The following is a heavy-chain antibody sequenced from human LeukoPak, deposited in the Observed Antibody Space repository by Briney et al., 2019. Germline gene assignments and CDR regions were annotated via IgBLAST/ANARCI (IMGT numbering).Heavy chain of an antibody. V-gene: IGHV3-30*04. Sequence: AGSLTLSCVAYGFTFSSYAMHWIRQAPGKGLDSVSVVSYDGSNNYYTDSMKGRFPISRDNAKNKLFLQMNSLRPEDPAVYYCARDQRGYSYVSGDYWGQGTLVTVSS. CDR1: GFTFSSYA. CDR2: VSYDGSNN. J-gene: IGHJ4*02. CDR3: ARDQRGYSYVSGDY. D-gene: IGHD5-18*01.